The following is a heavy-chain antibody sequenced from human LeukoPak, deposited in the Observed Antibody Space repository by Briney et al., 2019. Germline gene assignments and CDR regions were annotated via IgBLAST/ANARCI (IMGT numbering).Heavy chain of an antibody. V-gene: IGHV1-8*01. CDR1: VSTVTSYD. D-gene: IGHD2-2*03. J-gene: IGHJ6*02. CDR2: MNSDSGNT. Sequence: ASVKVSCKASVSTVTSYDVNWVRRAGAQGLEWMGWMNSDSGNTGYAQKFQGRVTMTRNTSISTAYRELSSLRSEDTAVYSCARVKFGYCSSTSCYSGFGMAVWGQGTTVTVSS. CDR3: ARVKFGYCSSTSCYSGFGMAV.